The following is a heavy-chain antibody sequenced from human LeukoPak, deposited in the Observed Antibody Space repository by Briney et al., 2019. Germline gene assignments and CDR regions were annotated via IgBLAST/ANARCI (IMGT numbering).Heavy chain of an antibody. D-gene: IGHD4-17*01. V-gene: IGHV4-34*01. CDR2: INHSGST. CDR1: GGSFSGYY. Sequence: SETLSLTCAVYGGSFSGYYWSWIRQPPGKGLEWIGEINHSGSTNHNPSLKSRVTISVDTSKNQFSLKLSSVTAADTAVYYCARAHAVPFDYWGQGTLVTVSS. CDR3: ARAHAVPFDY. J-gene: IGHJ4*02.